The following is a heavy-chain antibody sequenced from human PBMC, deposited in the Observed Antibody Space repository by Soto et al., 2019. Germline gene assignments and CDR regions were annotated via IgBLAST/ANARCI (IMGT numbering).Heavy chain of an antibody. J-gene: IGHJ4*02. CDR1: GGTFSSYT. Sequence: PVKVSCKASGGTFSSYTISWVRQAPGQGLEWMGRIIPILGIANYAQKFQGRVTITADKSTSTAYMELSSLRSEDTAVYYCASRFYYGSGRPSPSAWGQGTLVTGSS. CDR2: IIPILGIA. CDR3: ASRFYYGSGRPSPSA. D-gene: IGHD3-10*01. V-gene: IGHV1-69*02.